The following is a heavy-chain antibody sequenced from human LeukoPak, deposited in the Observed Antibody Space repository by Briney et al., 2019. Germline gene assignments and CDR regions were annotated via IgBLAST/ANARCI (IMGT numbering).Heavy chain of an antibody. CDR3: TSVGPVVAGQNLDY. CDR1: GLTVSSYW. J-gene: IGHJ4*02. V-gene: IGHV3-7*01. D-gene: IGHD6-19*01. CDR2: IKQDGSGK. Sequence: VGSLRLSWAAAGLTVSSYWLSWFRQAPGQVLGGVANIKQDGSGKYYVGSVKGRFTISRDNAENLLYLQMNSLRAEDTAVYYCTSVGPVVAGQNLDYWGQGPLVTVSS.